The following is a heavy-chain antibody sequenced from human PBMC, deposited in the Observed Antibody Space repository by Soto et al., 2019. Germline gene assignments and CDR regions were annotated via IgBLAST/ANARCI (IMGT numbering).Heavy chain of an antibody. Sequence: VQLVESGGGVVQPGRSLRLSCAASGFTFSDDAMHWVRQAPGNGLEWVAVVSHDGRNTHYADSVKGRFTISRDSSKNTVSLEMTSLRAEDTAVYYCAKGGRQWLVTSDFNYWGQGALVTVSS. J-gene: IGHJ4*02. D-gene: IGHD6-19*01. V-gene: IGHV3-30*18. CDR2: VSHDGRNT. CDR1: GFTFSDDA. CDR3: AKGGRQWLVTSDFNY.